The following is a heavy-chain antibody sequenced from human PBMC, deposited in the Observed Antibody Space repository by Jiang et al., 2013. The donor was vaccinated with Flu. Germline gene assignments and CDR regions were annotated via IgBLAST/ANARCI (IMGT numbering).Heavy chain of an antibody. CDR3: ARGTYYDSSGHYYYYFDY. V-gene: IGHV3-48*03. Sequence: EWVSYISSSGSTIYYADSVKGRFTISRDNAKNSLYLQMNSLRAEDTAVYYCARGTYYDSSGHYYYYFDYWGQGTLVTVSS. J-gene: IGHJ4*02. D-gene: IGHD3-22*01. CDR2: ISSSGSTI.